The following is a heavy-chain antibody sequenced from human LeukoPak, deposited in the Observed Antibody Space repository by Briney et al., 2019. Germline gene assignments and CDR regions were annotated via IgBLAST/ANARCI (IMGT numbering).Heavy chain of an antibody. CDR2: ISSGSTYT. CDR3: ARGDYGGDYFDY. D-gene: IGHD4-23*01. Sequence: GGSLRLSCAVSGFTFSDHYMSWIRQAPGKRLEWVSYISSGSTYTNYADSVEGRFTISRDNAKNSLYLQMNSLRAEDTAVYYCARGDYGGDYFDYWGQGTLVTVSS. CDR1: GFTFSDHY. J-gene: IGHJ4*02. V-gene: IGHV3-11*05.